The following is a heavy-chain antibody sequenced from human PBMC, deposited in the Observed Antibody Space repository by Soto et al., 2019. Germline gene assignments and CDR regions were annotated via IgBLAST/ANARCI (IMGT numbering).Heavy chain of an antibody. CDR1: GFTFSSYS. CDR3: ASLWAVAGNFDY. CDR2: ISSSSSYI. J-gene: IGHJ4*02. V-gene: IGHV3-21*01. Sequence: TGGSLRLSCAASGFTFSSYSMNWVRQAPGKGLEWVSSISSSSSYIYYADSVKGRFTISRDNAKNSLYLQMNSLRAEDTAVYYCASLWAVAGNFDYWGQGTLVTVSS. D-gene: IGHD6-19*01.